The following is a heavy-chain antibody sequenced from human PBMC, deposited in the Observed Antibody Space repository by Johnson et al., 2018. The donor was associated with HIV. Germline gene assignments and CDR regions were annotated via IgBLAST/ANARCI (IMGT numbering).Heavy chain of an antibody. V-gene: IGHV3-30-3*01. CDR3: AIIPPGGAGKGADAFDI. CDR1: AFTLSSYA. CDR2: ISYDGSTK. Sequence: VQLVESGGGVVQPGRSRRLSCAASAFTLSSYAMHWVRQAPGKGLEWVAVISYDGSTKSYADSVKGRFTISRDNSKNTLYLQMNSLRAEDTAVYYCAIIPPGGAGKGADAFDIWGQGTMVTVSS. J-gene: IGHJ3*02. D-gene: IGHD1-26*01.